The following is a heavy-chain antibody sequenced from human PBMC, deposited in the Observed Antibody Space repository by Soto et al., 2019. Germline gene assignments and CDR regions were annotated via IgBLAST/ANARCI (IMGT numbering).Heavy chain of an antibody. V-gene: IGHV3-23*01. CDR2: IRSSGGST. D-gene: IGHD6-19*01. CDR3: AKAPTEAAGRLES. Sequence: EVQLLESGGGLVQPGGSLRLSCAASGFAFSSYAMNWVRQAPGKGLEWVSAIRSSGGSTYYADSVKGRFTISRDNSKNTLYLQMNSLRAEDTAVYHCAKAPTEAAGRLESWGQGTLVTVSP. CDR1: GFAFSSYA. J-gene: IGHJ4*02.